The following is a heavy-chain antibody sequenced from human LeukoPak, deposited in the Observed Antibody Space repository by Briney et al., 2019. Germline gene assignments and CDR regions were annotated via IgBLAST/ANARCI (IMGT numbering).Heavy chain of an antibody. CDR2: IQYDGSIQ. Sequence: PGGSLRLSCAASGFMFNTYAMHWVRQAPGKGLEWVAFIQYDGSIQYCADSVKGRFTISRDNSKDSLYLEVSSLRPEDTTVYYCARLGYCDSGNCVSARPFDRWGQGTPVTVSS. CDR1: GFMFNTYA. V-gene: IGHV3-30*02. J-gene: IGHJ5*02. CDR3: ARLGYCDSGNCVSARPFDR. D-gene: IGHD2-15*01.